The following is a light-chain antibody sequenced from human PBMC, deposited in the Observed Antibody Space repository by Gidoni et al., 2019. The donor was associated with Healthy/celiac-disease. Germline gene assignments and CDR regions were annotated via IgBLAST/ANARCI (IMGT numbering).Light chain of an antibody. V-gene: IGKV3-11*01. Sequence: EIVLTQSPATLSLSPGERATLSCRASQSVSSYLAWYQQKPGQAPMLLIYDASNRATGIPAMFSGSGSGTDFTLTISSLEPEDFAVYYCQQRSNWPPAWTFGQGTKVEIK. CDR3: QQRSNWPPAWT. CDR1: QSVSSY. CDR2: DAS. J-gene: IGKJ1*01.